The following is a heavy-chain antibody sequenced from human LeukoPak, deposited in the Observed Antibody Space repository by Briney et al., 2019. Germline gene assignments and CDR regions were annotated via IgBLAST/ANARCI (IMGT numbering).Heavy chain of an antibody. CDR3: ARDRRYSGYDY. Sequence: PGGSLRLSCAASGFTVSSNYMSWVRQAPGKGLEWVSGIYSGGSTYYADSVKGRFTISRDNSKNTLYLQMNSLRAEDTAVYYCARDRRYSGYDYWGQGTLVTVSS. CDR1: GFTVSSNY. D-gene: IGHD5-12*01. CDR2: IYSGGST. V-gene: IGHV3-66*01. J-gene: IGHJ4*02.